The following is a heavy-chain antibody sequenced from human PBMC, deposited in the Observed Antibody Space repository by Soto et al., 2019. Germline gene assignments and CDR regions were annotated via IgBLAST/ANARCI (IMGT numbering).Heavy chain of an antibody. CDR3: ASTYYYDSSGYYYSYYYYYGMDV. V-gene: IGHV3-48*03. J-gene: IGHJ6*02. D-gene: IGHD3-22*01. CDR1: GFTFSSYE. CDR2: ISSSGSTI. Sequence: EVQLVESGGGLVQPGGSLRLSCAASGFTFSSYEMNWVRQAPGKGLEWVSYISSSGSTIYYADSVKGRFTISRDNAKNSLYLQMNSLRAEDTAVYYCASTYYYDSSGYYYSYYYYYGMDVWGQGTTVTVSS.